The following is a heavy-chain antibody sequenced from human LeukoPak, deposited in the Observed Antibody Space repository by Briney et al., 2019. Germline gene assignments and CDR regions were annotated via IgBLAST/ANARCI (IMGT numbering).Heavy chain of an antibody. D-gene: IGHD3-22*01. Sequence: ASVKVSCKASGYTFTGYCMHWVRQAPGQGLEWMGWINPNSGGTNYAQKFQGRVTMTRDTSISTAYMELSRLRSDDTAVYYCARGGYYDSSGYNFGFDYWGQGTLVTVSS. CDR3: ARGGYYDSSGYNFGFDY. CDR2: INPNSGGT. V-gene: IGHV1-2*02. CDR1: GYTFTGYC. J-gene: IGHJ4*02.